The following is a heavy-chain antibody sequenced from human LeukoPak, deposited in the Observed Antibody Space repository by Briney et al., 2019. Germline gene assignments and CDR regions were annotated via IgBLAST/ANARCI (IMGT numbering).Heavy chain of an antibody. CDR2: IYSGGST. D-gene: IGHD3-22*01. Sequence: GSLRLSCAASGFTVSSNYMSWVRQAPGKGLEWVSVIYSGGSTYYADSVKGRFTISRDNSKNTLYLQMNSLRAEDTAVYYCARAYYDSSGYYPPEYFQHWGQGTLVTVSS. V-gene: IGHV3-66*01. J-gene: IGHJ1*01. CDR3: ARAYYDSSGYYPPEYFQH. CDR1: GFTVSSNY.